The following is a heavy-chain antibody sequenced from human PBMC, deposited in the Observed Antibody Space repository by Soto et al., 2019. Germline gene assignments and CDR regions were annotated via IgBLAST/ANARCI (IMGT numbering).Heavy chain of an antibody. D-gene: IGHD6-19*01. CDR1: GFTVSSNY. Sequence: EVQLVESGGGLGQPGGSLRLSCAASGFTVSSNYMNWVRQAPGKGLEWVSVIYSGGSTYYADSVKGRFTISRDNSKNTLYLQMNSLRAEDTAVYYCARENVAGYFDYWGQGTLVTVSS. V-gene: IGHV3-66*01. CDR3: ARENVAGYFDY. J-gene: IGHJ4*02. CDR2: IYSGGST.